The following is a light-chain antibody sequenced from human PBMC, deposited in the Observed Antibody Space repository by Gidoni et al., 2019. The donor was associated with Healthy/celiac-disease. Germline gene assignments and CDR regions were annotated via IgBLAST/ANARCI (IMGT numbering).Light chain of an antibody. V-gene: IGKV1-39*01. J-gene: IGKJ4*01. CDR2: AAS. CDR1: QSISSY. CDR3: QQSYSTPLP. Sequence: DIQRTQSPSSLSASVGDRVTITCRASQSISSYLNWYQQKPGKAPKLLIYAASSLQSGVPSSFSGSGSGPDFTLTISSLQPEDFATYYCQQSYSTPLPFGGGTKVEIK.